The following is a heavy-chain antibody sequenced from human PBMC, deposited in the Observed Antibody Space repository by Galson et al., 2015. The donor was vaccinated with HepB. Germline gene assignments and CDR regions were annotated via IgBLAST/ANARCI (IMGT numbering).Heavy chain of an antibody. CDR2: INHSGST. Sequence: EWIGEINHSGSTNYNPSLKSRVTISVDTSKNQFSLKLSSVTAADTAVYYCARGTSAFDIWGQGTMVTVSS. CDR3: ARGTSAFDI. V-gene: IGHV4-34*01. J-gene: IGHJ3*02.